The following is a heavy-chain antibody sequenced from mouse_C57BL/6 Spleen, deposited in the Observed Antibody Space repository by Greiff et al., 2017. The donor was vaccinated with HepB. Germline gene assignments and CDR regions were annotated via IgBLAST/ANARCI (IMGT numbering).Heavy chain of an antibody. CDR1: GYAFSSSW. J-gene: IGHJ2*01. D-gene: IGHD1-1*01. V-gene: IGHV1-82*01. CDR3: ARRTTVVGDYFDY. CDR2: IYPGDGDT. Sequence: VQVVESGPELVKPGASVKISCKASGYAFSSSWMNWVKQRPGKGLEWIGRIYPGDGDTNYNGKFKGKATLTADKSSSTAYMQLSSLTSEDSAVYFCARRTTVVGDYFDYWGQGTTLTVSS.